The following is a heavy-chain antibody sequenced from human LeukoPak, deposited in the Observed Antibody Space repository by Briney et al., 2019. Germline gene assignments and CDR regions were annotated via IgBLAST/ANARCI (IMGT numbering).Heavy chain of an antibody. D-gene: IGHD3-22*01. CDR2: ISVGSNYI. V-gene: IGHV3-21*06. CDR1: GFTFRSYS. J-gene: IGHJ4*02. CDR3: ARDGVVVTYYFEY. Sequence: GGSLRLSCAASGFTFRSYSLNWVRQAPGKGLEWVSSISVGSNYIYYADSVKGRFTISRDNAKNLVYLQMNSLRAEDTAVYYCARDGVVVTYYFEYWGREQWSPSPQ.